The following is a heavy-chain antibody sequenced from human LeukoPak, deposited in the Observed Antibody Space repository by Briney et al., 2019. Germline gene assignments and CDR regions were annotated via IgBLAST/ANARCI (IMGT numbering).Heavy chain of an antibody. V-gene: IGHV4-34*01. D-gene: IGHD6-13*01. Sequence: SETLSLTCAVYGVSFSGYYWSWIRQPPGKGLEWIGEINHSGSTNYNPSLKSRVTISVDTSKNQFSLKLSSVTAADTAVYYCARDGGPSSWYEEGFDYWGQGTLVTVSS. CDR3: ARDGGPSSWYEEGFDY. CDR1: GVSFSGYY. J-gene: IGHJ4*02. CDR2: INHSGST.